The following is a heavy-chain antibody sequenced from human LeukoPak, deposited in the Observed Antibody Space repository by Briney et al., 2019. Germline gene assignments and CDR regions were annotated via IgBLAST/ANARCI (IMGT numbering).Heavy chain of an antibody. CDR3: ARDQWSSLVGATKAFDY. CDR1: GFTFSSYG. D-gene: IGHD1-26*01. CDR2: ISYDGSNK. J-gene: IGHJ4*02. Sequence: GGSLRLSCAASGFTFSSYGMHWVRQAPGKGLEWVAVISYDGSNKYYADSVKGRFTISRDNAKNSLYLQMNSLRAEDTAVYYCARDQWSSLVGATKAFDYWGQGTLVTVSS. V-gene: IGHV3-30*03.